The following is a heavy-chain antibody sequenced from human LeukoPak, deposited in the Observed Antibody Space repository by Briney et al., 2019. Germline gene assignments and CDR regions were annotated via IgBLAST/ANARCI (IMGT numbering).Heavy chain of an antibody. CDR2: INPDSGGT. D-gene: IGHD6-13*01. J-gene: IGHJ4*02. Sequence: ASVKVSCKASGYTFTGYYIHWVRQAPGHGLEWLGWINPDSGGTNYAQKCQARVTMTRDTSISTAYMELSGLRSDDTAVYYCAREIYSSRWIPSGSYHPYFDYWGQGTLVTVSS. CDR1: GYTFTGYY. V-gene: IGHV1-2*02. CDR3: AREIYSSRWIPSGSYHPYFDY.